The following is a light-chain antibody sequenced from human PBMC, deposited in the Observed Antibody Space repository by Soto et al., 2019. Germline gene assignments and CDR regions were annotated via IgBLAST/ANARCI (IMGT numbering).Light chain of an antibody. CDR3: HQYGSSLWT. Sequence: EIVLTQSPGTLSLSPGERATLSCRASQSVSSSSLAWYQQKPGQAPRLLIYGASSRATGIPDRFSGSGSGTDFTLTISRLEPEDFAVYYCHQYGSSLWTFGQGIKVEMK. V-gene: IGKV3-20*01. CDR2: GAS. CDR1: QSVSSSS. J-gene: IGKJ1*01.